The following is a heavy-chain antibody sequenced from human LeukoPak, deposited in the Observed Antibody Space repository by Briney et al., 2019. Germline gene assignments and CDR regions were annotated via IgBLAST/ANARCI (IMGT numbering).Heavy chain of an antibody. V-gene: IGHV4-59*12. J-gene: IGHJ4*02. CDR1: GGSISSYY. CDR3: ARRYFDWLFLY. CDR2: IYYSGST. Sequence: SETLSLTCTVSGGSISSYYWSWIRQPPGKGLEWIGYIYYSGSTNYNPSLKSRVTISVDTSKNQFSLKLSSVTAADTAVYYCARRYFDWLFLYWGQGTLVTVSS. D-gene: IGHD3-9*01.